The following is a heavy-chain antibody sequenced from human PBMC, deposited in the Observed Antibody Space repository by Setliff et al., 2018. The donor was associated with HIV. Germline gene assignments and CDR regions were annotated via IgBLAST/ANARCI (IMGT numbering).Heavy chain of an antibody. D-gene: IGHD3-22*01. V-gene: IGHV1-46*01. CDR3: ASGPLVYYDSPGAFDI. Sequence: ASVKVSCKASGYTFSSYYMHWVRQAPGQGLEWMGIINPSGDRTTYTKKFQGRVTMTRDTSTSTAYMELRSLRSDDTAVYYCASGPLVYYDSPGAFDIWGQGTMVTVSS. CDR2: INPSGDRT. CDR1: GYTFSSYY. J-gene: IGHJ3*02.